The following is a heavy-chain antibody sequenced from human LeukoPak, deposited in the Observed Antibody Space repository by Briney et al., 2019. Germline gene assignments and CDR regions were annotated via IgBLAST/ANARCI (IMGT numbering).Heavy chain of an antibody. D-gene: IGHD2-15*01. J-gene: IGHJ3*02. CDR1: GFTFSSYS. V-gene: IGHV3-21*01. CDR3: VRDSSWAFDI. CDR2: ISSSSSYI. Sequence: GGSLRLSCAVSGFTFSSYSMHWVRQAPGKGLEWVSSISSSSSYIYYADSVKGRFTISRDNAKNSLYLQMNSLRAEDTAVYYCVRDSSWAFDIWGQGTMVTVSS.